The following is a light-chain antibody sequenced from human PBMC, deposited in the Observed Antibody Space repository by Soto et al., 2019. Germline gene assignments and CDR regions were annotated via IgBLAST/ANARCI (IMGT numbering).Light chain of an antibody. J-gene: IGKJ4*01. CDR1: QSVGSNY. CDR2: DAS. Sequence: EILLTQSPATLPVSPGERATLSCRASQSVGSNYLAWYQQKPGQAPRLLIYDASSRATGIPDRFSGGGSGTDFTLTISRLEPEDFAVYYCQQFSSYPLTFGGGTKVDIK. V-gene: IGKV3-20*01. CDR3: QQFSSYPLT.